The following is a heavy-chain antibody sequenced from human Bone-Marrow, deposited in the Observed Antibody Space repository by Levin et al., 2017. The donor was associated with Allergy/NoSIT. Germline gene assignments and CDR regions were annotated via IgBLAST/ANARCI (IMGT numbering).Heavy chain of an antibody. Sequence: SQTLSLTCNVSGDSISSGGYYWSWIRQHPGKGLEWIGYIYHSGSSDYSPSLKSRLTIAIDTSKNQFSLQLTSVTAADTGVYYCARVNVYRPYFYYGLDVWGRGTTVTVSS. D-gene: IGHD5/OR15-5a*01. CDR3: ARVNVYRPYFYYGLDV. CDR1: GDSISSGGYY. V-gene: IGHV4-31*03. CDR2: IYHSGSS. J-gene: IGHJ6*02.